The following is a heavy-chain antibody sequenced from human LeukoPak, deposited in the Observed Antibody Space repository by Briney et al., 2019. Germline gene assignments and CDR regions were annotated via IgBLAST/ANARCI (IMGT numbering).Heavy chain of an antibody. J-gene: IGHJ4*02. CDR3: ATRKDSSGYYYQGGFDY. D-gene: IGHD3-22*01. Sequence: SETLSLTCTVSGGSISSSSYYWGWIRQPPGKGLEWIGSIYYSGSTYYNPSLKSRVTTSVDTSKNQFSLKLSSVTAADTAVYYCATRKDSSGYYYQGGFDYWGQGTLVTVSS. CDR1: GGSISSSSYY. CDR2: IYYSGST. V-gene: IGHV4-39*07.